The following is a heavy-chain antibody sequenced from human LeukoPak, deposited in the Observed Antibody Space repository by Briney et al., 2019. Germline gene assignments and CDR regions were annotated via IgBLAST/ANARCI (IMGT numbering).Heavy chain of an antibody. D-gene: IGHD6-6*01. Sequence: SETLSLTCTVSGGSISGHYWSWIRQPPGKGLEWIGYIYYSGSTNYNPSLKSRVTISVDTSKNQFSLKLSSVTAADTAVYYCARDARGPRPHKWGNWFDPWGQGTLVTVSS. CDR2: IYYSGST. CDR3: ARDARGPRPHKWGNWFDP. CDR1: GGSISGHY. V-gene: IGHV4-59*11. J-gene: IGHJ5*02.